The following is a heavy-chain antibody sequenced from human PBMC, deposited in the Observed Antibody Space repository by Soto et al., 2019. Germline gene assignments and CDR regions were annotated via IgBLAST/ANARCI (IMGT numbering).Heavy chain of an antibody. D-gene: IGHD1-26*01. V-gene: IGHV3-23*01. CDR2: ISVSGGST. CDR3: AKGDLFVGRTIYGTDV. Sequence: PGGSLRLSCAVSLSSYAMTWVRQAPGKGLEWVAGISVSGGSTNYAVSVKGRFTISRDNDKNTVYLQMNSLRAEDTAVYYCAKGDLFVGRTIYGTDVWGQGTTATVSS. CDR1: LSSYA. J-gene: IGHJ6*02.